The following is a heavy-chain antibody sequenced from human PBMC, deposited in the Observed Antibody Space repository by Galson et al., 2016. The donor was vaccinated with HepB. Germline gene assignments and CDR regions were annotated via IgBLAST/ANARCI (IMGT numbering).Heavy chain of an antibody. J-gene: IGHJ4*02. CDR3: AREGSGGFDY. V-gene: IGHV3-7*01. CDR2: IKEDGSVK. CDR1: GISFSTYW. Sequence: SLRLSCAASGISFSTYWMTWVRQAPGKGLEWVANIKEDGSVKYYVDSVKGRFTIPRDNAKNSLYLQMNSLRVEDTAVYYCAREGSGGFDYWGQGTLVTVSS. D-gene: IGHD4-23*01.